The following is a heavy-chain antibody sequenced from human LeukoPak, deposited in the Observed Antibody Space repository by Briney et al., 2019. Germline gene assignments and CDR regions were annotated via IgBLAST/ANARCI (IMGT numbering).Heavy chain of an antibody. CDR2: IRPSATTI. CDR3: ARGDYGRYAFDV. CDR1: GFTFRNYY. J-gene: IGHJ3*01. Sequence: GGSLRLSCAASGFTFRNYYMSWIRQAPGKGLEWVSYIRPSATTIFYADSLKGRFTISRDNAENSLSLQMNSLRAEDTAVHYCARGDYGRYAFDVWGQGTMVTVSS. V-gene: IGHV3-11*01. D-gene: IGHD3-10*01.